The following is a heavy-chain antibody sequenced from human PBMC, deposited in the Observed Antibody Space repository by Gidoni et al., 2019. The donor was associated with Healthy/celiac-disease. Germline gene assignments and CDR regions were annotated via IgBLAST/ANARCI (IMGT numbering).Heavy chain of an antibody. J-gene: IGHJ3*02. V-gene: IGHV4-30-4*01. Sequence: QVHLQESGPGLVTPSQTLSLTCTVSIGSISIGAYYWIWIRQPPGKGLEWIGYIYYSGSTYYNPSLKSRVTISVDTSKNQFSLKLSSVTAADTAVYYGARGEVATRRGGYDAFDIWGQGTMVTVSS. D-gene: IGHD6-6*01. CDR1: IGSISIGAYY. CDR3: ARGEVATRRGGYDAFDI. CDR2: IYYSGST.